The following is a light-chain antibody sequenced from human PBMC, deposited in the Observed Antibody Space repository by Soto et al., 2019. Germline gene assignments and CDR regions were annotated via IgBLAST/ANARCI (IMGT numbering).Light chain of an antibody. Sequence: IIVSQSPGNLSLSPGETATLSCRASQSVSSYLAWYQQKPGQAPRLLIYEASNRATGIPARFSGSGSGTDFTLTISSLEPEDFAVYYCQQRSNWPPVFGGGTKVDIK. V-gene: IGKV3-11*01. CDR3: QQRSNWPPV. CDR1: QSVSSY. J-gene: IGKJ4*01. CDR2: EAS.